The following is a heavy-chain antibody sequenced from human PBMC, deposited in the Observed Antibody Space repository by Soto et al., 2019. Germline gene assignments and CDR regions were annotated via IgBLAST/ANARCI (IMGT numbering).Heavy chain of an antibody. Sequence: QPGGSLRLSCEASGFKFGDYAMHWVRQAPGKGLKWVSGVSWNSEIVGYADSVKGRFTISRDNAKNSLYLEMNSLRTEDTALYYCAKDRGPCSGNKCSSLYYYYGMDVWGQGTTVTVSS. CDR2: VSWNSEIV. J-gene: IGHJ6*02. CDR1: GFKFGDYA. CDR3: AKDRGPCSGNKCSSLYYYYGMDV. D-gene: IGHD2-15*01. V-gene: IGHV3-9*01.